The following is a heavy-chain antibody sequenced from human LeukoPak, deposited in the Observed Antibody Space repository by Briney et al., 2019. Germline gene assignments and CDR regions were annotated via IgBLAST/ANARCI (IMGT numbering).Heavy chain of an antibody. CDR2: IYTSGST. V-gene: IGHV4-4*09. D-gene: IGHD3-22*01. CDR1: GGSISSYY. CDR3: ARYQRLTPYYYYYMDV. J-gene: IGHJ6*03. Sequence: SETLSLTCTVSGGSISSYYWSWIRQPPGKGLEWIGYIYTSGSTNYNPSLKSRVTISVDTSKNQFSLKLSSVTAADTAVYYCARYQRLTPYYYYYMDVWGKGTTVTVSS.